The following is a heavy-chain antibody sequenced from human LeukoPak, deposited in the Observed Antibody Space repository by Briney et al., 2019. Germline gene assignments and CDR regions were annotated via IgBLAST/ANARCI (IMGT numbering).Heavy chain of an antibody. CDR3: AASSWAIYYFDY. Sequence: GGSLRLSCAASGFTFSSYAMSWVRQAPGKWLEWVSAISGSGGSTYYADSVKGRFTISRDNSKNTLYLQMNSLRAEDTAVYYCAASSWAIYYFDYWGQGTLVTVSS. V-gene: IGHV3-23*01. D-gene: IGHD6-13*01. CDR1: GFTFSSYA. J-gene: IGHJ4*02. CDR2: ISGSGGST.